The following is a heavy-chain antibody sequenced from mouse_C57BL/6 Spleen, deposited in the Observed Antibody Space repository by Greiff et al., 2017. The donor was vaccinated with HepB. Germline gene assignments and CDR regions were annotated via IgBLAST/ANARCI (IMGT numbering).Heavy chain of an antibody. V-gene: IGHV1-59*01. Sequence: QVQLQQSGAELVRPGASVTLSCKASGYTFTDYEMHWVKQRPGQGLEWIGVIDPSDSYTNYNQKFKGKATLTVDTSSSTAYMQLSSLTSEDSAVYYCARRGLRRGFDYWGQGTTLTVSS. CDR3: ARRGLRRGFDY. D-gene: IGHD2-12*01. CDR2: IDPSDSYT. J-gene: IGHJ2*01. CDR1: GYTFTDYE.